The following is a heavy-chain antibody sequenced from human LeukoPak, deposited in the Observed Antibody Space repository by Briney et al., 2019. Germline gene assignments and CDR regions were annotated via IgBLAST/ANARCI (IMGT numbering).Heavy chain of an antibody. V-gene: IGHV1-2*02. CDR2: INPNSGGT. D-gene: IGHD3-10*01. CDR3: ARDRPLDADDYYGFYYFDY. Sequence: EASVKVSCKASGYTFTGNYMHWVRQAPGQGLEWMGWINPNSGGTNHAKKFQGRVTMTRDTSISTAYMELSRLRSDDTAVYYCARDRPLDADDYYGFYYFDYWGQGTLVTVSS. CDR1: GYTFTGNY. J-gene: IGHJ4*02.